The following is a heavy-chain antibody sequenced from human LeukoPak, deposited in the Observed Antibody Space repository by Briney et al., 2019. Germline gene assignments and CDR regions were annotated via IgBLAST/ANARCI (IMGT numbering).Heavy chain of an antibody. CDR2: IYGSGYT. Sequence: SETLSLTCTVSGGSISGWYWSWIRQPPGKGLEWIGNIYGSGYTNYNPSLKSRVTMSIDTSKNHFSLKLTSVTAADTATYYCARETSLAGFASGLGFNYWGQGILVSGSS. V-gene: IGHV4-59*01. J-gene: IGHJ4*02. CDR1: GGSISGWY. CDR3: ARETSLAGFASGLGFNY. D-gene: IGHD6-19*01.